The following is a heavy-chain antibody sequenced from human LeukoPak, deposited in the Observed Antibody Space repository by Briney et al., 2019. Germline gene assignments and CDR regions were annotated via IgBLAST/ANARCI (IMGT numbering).Heavy chain of an antibody. Sequence: GGSLRLSCAASGFTFSSYSMNWVRQAPGKGLEWVSYISSSSSTIYYADSVKGRFTISRDNAKNTLYLQMNSLRAEDTAVYYCARDLGRYSSSYYMDVWGKGTTVTVSS. CDR1: GFTFSSYS. D-gene: IGHD6-6*01. J-gene: IGHJ6*03. CDR3: ARDLGRYSSSYYMDV. V-gene: IGHV3-48*01. CDR2: ISSSSSTI.